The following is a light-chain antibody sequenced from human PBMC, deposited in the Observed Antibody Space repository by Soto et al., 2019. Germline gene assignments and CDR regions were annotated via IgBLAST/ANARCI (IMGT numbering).Light chain of an antibody. CDR3: QSYDSSLSGYV. J-gene: IGLJ1*01. V-gene: IGLV1-40*01. CDR1: SSNIGPTYD. Sequence: QSVLTQPPSVSGAPGQRVTISCTGSSSNIGPTYDVHRYQQLPGTAPKLLIYANTNRPSGVPDRFSGSKSGTSASLAITGLQAEDEADYFCQSYDSSLSGYVFGTGTKVTVL. CDR2: ANT.